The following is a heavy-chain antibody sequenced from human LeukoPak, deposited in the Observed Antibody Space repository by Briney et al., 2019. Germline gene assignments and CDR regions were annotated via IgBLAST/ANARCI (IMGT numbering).Heavy chain of an antibody. J-gene: IGHJ3*02. CDR1: GYTFTSYG. D-gene: IGHD3-22*01. CDR3: ARVLYYYDSSDAFDI. Sequence: ASVKFSCKASGYTFTSYGISWVRQAPGQGLEWMGWISAYNGNTNYAQKLQGRVTMTTDTSTSTAYMELRSLRSDDTAVYYCARVLYYYDSSDAFDIWGQGTMVTVSS. CDR2: ISAYNGNT. V-gene: IGHV1-18*01.